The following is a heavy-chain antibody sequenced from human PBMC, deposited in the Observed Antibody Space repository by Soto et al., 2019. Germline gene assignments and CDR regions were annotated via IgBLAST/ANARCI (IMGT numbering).Heavy chain of an antibody. CDR2: ISSSGSTI. Sequence: PGGSLRLPCAASGFTFSDYYMSWIRQAPGKGLEWVSYISSSGSTIYYADSVKGRFTISRDNAKNSLYLQMNSLRPEDTAVYYCASVYFWACRDGYNYYLDYGAQGTLVNVSS. J-gene: IGHJ4*01. CDR3: ASVYFWACRDGYNYYLDY. CDR1: GFTFSDYY. D-gene: IGHD5-12*01. V-gene: IGHV3-11*01.